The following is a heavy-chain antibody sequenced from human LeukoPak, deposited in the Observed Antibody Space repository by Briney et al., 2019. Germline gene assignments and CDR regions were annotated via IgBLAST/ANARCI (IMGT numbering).Heavy chain of an antibody. CDR1: GYTLTDLS. Sequence: GSSVKLSLKVSGYTLTDLSMHWVRQAPGKAREWMGSFDPEDGETSYAQKFQDRVTMTEDTSTDTACMELTSLRSEATAVYYCATVTNCGGDCYIPQNWFDPWGQGNLVTVSS. J-gene: IGHJ5*02. CDR3: ATVTNCGGDCYIPQNWFDP. D-gene: IGHD2-21*02. CDR2: FDPEDGET. V-gene: IGHV1-24*01.